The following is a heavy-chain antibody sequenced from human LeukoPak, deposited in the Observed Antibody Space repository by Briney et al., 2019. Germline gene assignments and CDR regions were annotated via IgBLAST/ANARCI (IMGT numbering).Heavy chain of an antibody. CDR3: ARDLDPDAYYFDY. CDR2: IWYDGSKK. CDR1: GLTFSKYG. Sequence: PGGSLRLSCSASGLTFSKYGMHWVRQAPGKGLEWVALIWYDGSKKNYADSAKGRFTISRDNAKSSLYLQMNSLRAEDTAVYYCARDLDPDAYYFDYWGQGTLVTVSS. J-gene: IGHJ4*02. V-gene: IGHV3-33*01. D-gene: IGHD3-3*01.